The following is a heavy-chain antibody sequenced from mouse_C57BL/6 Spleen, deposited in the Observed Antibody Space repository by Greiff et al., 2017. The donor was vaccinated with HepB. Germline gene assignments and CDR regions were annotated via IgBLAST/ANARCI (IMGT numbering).Heavy chain of an antibody. CDR2: IYPGDGDT. D-gene: IGHD1-2*01. V-gene: IGHV1-82*01. CDR1: GYAFSSSW. Sequence: VQLQQSGPELVKPGASVKISCKASGYAFSSSWMNWVKQRPGKGLEWIGRIYPGDGDTNYNGKFKGKATLTADKSSSTAYMQLSSLTSEDSAVYFCARLLRPFFDYWGQGTTLTVSS. J-gene: IGHJ2*01. CDR3: ARLLRPFFDY.